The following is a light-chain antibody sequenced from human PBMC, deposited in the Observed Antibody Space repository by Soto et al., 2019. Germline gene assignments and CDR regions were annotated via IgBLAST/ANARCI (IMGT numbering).Light chain of an antibody. CDR3: HQYGSSVT. J-gene: IGKJ1*01. Sequence: EIVLTQSPGTLSLSPGERATLSCRASQSVSSSYLAWYQQKPGQAPRLLIYGASSRATGIPDRFSGSGSGTDFALTISRLEPEDFAVYYCHQYGSSVTFGQGTKVEIK. CDR2: GAS. V-gene: IGKV3-20*01. CDR1: QSVSSSY.